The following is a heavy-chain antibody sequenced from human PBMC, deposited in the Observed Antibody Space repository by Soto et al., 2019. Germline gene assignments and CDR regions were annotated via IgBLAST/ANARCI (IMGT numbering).Heavy chain of an antibody. D-gene: IGHD6-13*01. CDR3: ARVRVGSYNWFDP. CDR2: INSDGSRT. CDR1: GFSFSSYW. V-gene: IGHV3-74*01. Sequence: EVQLVETGGDLVQPGGSLRLSCAVSGFSFSSYWMHWVRQAPGKGLEWVSRINSDGSRTYYADSVKGRFTISRDNAKNTLYLQMNSLRAEDTAVYYCARVRVGSYNWFDPWGQGTLVTVSS. J-gene: IGHJ5*02.